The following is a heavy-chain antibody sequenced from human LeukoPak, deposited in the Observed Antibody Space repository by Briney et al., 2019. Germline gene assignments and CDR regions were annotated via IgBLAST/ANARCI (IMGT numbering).Heavy chain of an antibody. CDR3: ARGSCSSSNCFTDY. J-gene: IGHJ4*02. D-gene: IGHD2-2*01. CDR2: INPNSGGT. CDR1: GYTFTDYY. Sequence: GASVKVSCKGSGYTFTDYYIHWVRQAPGQGLEWMGRINPNSGGTNYAQKFRGRVTMTRDTSIASAYMELTSLTSDDTASYYCARGSCSSSNCFTDYWGQGTLVTVSS. V-gene: IGHV1-2*06.